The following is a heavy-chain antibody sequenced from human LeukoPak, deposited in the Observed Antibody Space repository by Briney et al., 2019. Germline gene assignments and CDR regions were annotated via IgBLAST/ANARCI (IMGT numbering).Heavy chain of an antibody. CDR2: IYYSGST. V-gene: IGHV4-31*03. D-gene: IGHD5-18*01. J-gene: IGHJ4*02. CDR1: GGSISSGGYY. CDR3: ARGLRYSYGHYYFDY. Sequence: SQTLSLTCTVSGGSISSGGYYWSWIRQHPGTGLEWIGYIYYSGSTYYNPSLKSRVTISVDTSKNQFSLKLSSVTAADTAVYYCARGLRYSYGHYYFDYWGQGTLVTVSS.